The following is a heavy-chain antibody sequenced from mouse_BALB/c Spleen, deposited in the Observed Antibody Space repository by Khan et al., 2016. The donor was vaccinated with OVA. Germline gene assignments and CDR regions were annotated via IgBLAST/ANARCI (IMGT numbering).Heavy chain of an antibody. D-gene: IGHD1-1*02. CDR3: ARSISMKKGDYYAMDY. V-gene: IGHV5-6*01. CDR1: GFTFSSYG. CDR2: TSSGGHYT. J-gene: IGHJ4*01. Sequence: EVHLVESGGDLVKPGGSLKLSCAASGFTFSSYGMSWVRQTPDQRLEWVATTSSGGHYTYFPDSVKGRFTISRATAKNTLFLQKSSLKSQDTAMYYCARSISMKKGDYYAMDYWGQGTAVTVSS.